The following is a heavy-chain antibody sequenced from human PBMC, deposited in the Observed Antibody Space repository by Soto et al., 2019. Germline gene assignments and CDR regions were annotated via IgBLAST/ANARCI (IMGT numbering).Heavy chain of an antibody. CDR3: AKIPGEQQLVRNF. CDR2: ISYDGSNK. J-gene: IGHJ6*04. V-gene: IGHV3-30*18. CDR1: GFTFSSYG. D-gene: IGHD6-13*01. Sequence: GGSLRLSCAASGFTFSSYGMHWVRQAPGKGLEWVAVISYDGSNKYYADSVKGRFTISRDNSKNTLYLQMNSLRAEDTAVYYCAKIPGEQQLVRNFWGKGTTVTVSS.